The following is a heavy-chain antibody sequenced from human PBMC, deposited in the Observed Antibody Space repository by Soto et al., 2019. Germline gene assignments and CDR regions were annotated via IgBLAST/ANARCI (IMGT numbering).Heavy chain of an antibody. V-gene: IGHV4-61*01. CDR3: AKDPRFYGMDV. CDR2: FYFTGPT. CDR1: CASVSSDSYS. Sequence: QVRLQESGPGLVTPSETLSLTCTVSCASVSSDSYSWSWIRQPPGKGLEWIGGFYFTGPTKTNPSLQSRVSISVDESKNQMSLKLNSVTAADTAVYYCAKDPRFYGMDVWGQGTTVTVSS. J-gene: IGHJ6*02.